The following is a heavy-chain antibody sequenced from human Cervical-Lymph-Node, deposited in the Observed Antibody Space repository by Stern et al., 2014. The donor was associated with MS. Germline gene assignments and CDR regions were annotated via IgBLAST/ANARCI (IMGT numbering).Heavy chain of an antibody. V-gene: IGHV3-30-3*01. CDR3: ARRYGAGTWADY. D-gene: IGHD3-10*01. CDR2: LSFAGSNQ. J-gene: IGHJ4*02. Sequence: VQLVESGGGVVQPGGSLRLSCAASGFTFSTYAMHWVRQAPGKGLEWVATLSFAGSNQDYADSVNGRVTISRDISKNTLYLQLNSLRAEDTAVYYCARRYGAGTWADYWGQGTLVTVSS. CDR1: GFTFSTYA.